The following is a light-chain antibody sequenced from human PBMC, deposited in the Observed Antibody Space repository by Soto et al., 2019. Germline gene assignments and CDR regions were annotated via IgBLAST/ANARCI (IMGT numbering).Light chain of an antibody. CDR3: CSYAGSSTSHVV. CDR2: AVS. V-gene: IGLV2-23*02. J-gene: IGLJ2*01. Sequence: QSALTQPASVSGSPGQSITISCTGTSSDVGSYNLVSWYQQHPGKAPKLMIYAVSKRPSGVSNRFSGSKSGNTASLTISGLQAEDEADYYCCSYAGSSTSHVVFGGGTKLTVL. CDR1: SSDVGSYNL.